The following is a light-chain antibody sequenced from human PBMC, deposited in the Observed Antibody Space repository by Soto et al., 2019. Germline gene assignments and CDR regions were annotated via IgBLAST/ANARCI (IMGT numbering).Light chain of an antibody. J-gene: IGKJ1*01. Sequence: EIVLTHSPGTLSLFPGEKSTLSCRASQNFGSRSLAWYQQRPGQAPRLLIYGASIRATDSPDRFSGSGSGTDFTLTINRLEPEDFAVYYCQQYAGSPETFGQGTKVDI. V-gene: IGKV3-20*01. CDR3: QQYAGSPET. CDR1: QNFGSRS. CDR2: GAS.